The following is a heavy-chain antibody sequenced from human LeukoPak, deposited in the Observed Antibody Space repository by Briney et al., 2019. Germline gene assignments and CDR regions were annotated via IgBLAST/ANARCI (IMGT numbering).Heavy chain of an antibody. V-gene: IGHV4-39*07. CDR1: GGSISSSSYY. D-gene: IGHD3-10*01. CDR3: ARGLLWFGELPIFDS. CDR2: IYYSGST. Sequence: PSETLSLTCTVSGGSISSSSYYWGWIRQPPGKGLEWIGSIYYSGSTYYNPSLKSRVTISVDTSKNQFSLKLSSVTAADTAVYYCARGLLWFGELPIFDSWGQGTLVTVSS. J-gene: IGHJ4*02.